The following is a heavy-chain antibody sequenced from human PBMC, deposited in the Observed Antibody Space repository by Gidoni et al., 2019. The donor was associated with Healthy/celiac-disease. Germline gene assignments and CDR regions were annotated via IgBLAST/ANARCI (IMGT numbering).Heavy chain of an antibody. J-gene: IGHJ6*02. CDR1: GFPFSSYA. V-gene: IGHV3-30*04. CDR2: ISYDGSNK. CDR3: ARDAYYDFWSGYFGGYYGMDV. Sequence: QVQLVASGGGVVQPGRSLRLSCAASGFPFSSYAIHWVRQAPGKGLEWVAVISYDGSNKYYADSVKGRFTISRDNSKNTLYLQMNSLRAEDTAVYYCARDAYYDFWSGYFGGYYGMDVWGQGTTVTVSS. D-gene: IGHD3-3*01.